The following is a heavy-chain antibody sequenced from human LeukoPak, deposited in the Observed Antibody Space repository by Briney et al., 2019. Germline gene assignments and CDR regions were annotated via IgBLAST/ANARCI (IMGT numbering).Heavy chain of an antibody. J-gene: IGHJ4*02. V-gene: IGHV3-30*02. CDR3: AILRGDCSSTSCYTFYYFDY. CDR2: IRYDGSNK. CDR1: GFTFSSYG. Sequence: GGSLRLSCAEPGFTFSSYGMHWVRQAPGKGLEWVSFIRYDGSNKYYADSVKGRFTISRDNSKNTLYLQMNSMRAEDTAVYYCAILRGDCSSTSCYTFYYFDYWGQGTLVTVSS. D-gene: IGHD2-2*02.